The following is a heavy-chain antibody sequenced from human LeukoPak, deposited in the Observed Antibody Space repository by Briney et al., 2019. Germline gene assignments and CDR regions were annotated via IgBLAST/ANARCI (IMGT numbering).Heavy chain of an antibody. D-gene: IGHD3-3*01. CDR2: INPNSGGT. V-gene: IGHV1-2*02. CDR3: ARDDPDYDFWSGPASNWFDP. J-gene: IGHJ5*02. CDR1: GYTFTGYY. Sequence: ASVTVSFKASGYTFTGYYMHWVRQAPGQGLEWMGWINPNSGGTNYAQKFQGRVTMTRDTSISTAYMELSRLRSDDTAVYYCARDDPDYDFWSGPASNWFDPWGQGTLVTVSS.